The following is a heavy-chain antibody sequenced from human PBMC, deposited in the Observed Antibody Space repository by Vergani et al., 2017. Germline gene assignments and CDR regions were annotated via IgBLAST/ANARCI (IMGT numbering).Heavy chain of an antibody. D-gene: IGHD1-26*01. CDR3: ARREGGSYSFGAFDI. V-gene: IGHV4-59*08. CDR1: GGSISSYY. Sequence: QVQLQESGPGLVKPSETLSLTCTVSGGSISSYYWSWIRQPPGKGLEWIGYIYYSGSTNYNPSLKSRVTISVDTSKNQFSLKLSSVTAADTAVYYCARREGGSYSFGAFDIWGRGTLVTVSS. J-gene: IGHJ2*01. CDR2: IYYSGST.